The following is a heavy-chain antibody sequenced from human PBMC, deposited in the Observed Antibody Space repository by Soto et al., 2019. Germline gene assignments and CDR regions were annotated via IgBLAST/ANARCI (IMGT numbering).Heavy chain of an antibody. CDR1: GYTFTSYG. D-gene: IGHD5-12*01. CDR2: IIAYNGNT. J-gene: IGHJ4*02. V-gene: IGHV1-18*04. CDR3: ARDEYGGHRPGY. Sequence: SVKVSCKASGYTFTSYGISWVRQAPGQGLEWMVWIIAYNGNTNYAQKLQGRVTMTTDTXXXXAXMXLXSXXXXGTXVYYCARDEYGGHRPGYWGQGTLVAVSS.